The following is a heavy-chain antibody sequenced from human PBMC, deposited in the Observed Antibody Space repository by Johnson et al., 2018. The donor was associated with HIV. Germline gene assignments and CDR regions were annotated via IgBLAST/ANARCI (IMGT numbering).Heavy chain of an antibody. Sequence: EQLVESGGGVVRPGGSLRLSCAASGFTFDDYGMSWVRQGPGKGLEWVSGINWNGGSTGYADSVKGRFTISRDNAKKSLYLQMNSLRAEDTALYYCAKDMGIVGATQDAFDIWGQGTMVTVSS. D-gene: IGHD1-26*01. J-gene: IGHJ3*02. CDR3: AKDMGIVGATQDAFDI. CDR2: INWNGGST. CDR1: GFTFDDYG. V-gene: IGHV3-20*04.